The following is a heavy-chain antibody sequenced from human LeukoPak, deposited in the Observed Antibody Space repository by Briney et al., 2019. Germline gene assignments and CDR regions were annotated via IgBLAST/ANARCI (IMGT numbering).Heavy chain of an antibody. D-gene: IGHD3-10*01. CDR1: GGTFSSHP. CDR3: ARTDIDYYGSGTPRSEYFQH. J-gene: IGHJ1*01. Sequence: GASVKVSCKASGGTFSSHPFTWVRQAPGQGLEWMGEITPIFGSANYAQRFQGRVTITADESTSTVYMELSSLRSDDTAVYYCARTDIDYYGSGTPRSEYFQHWGQGTLVTVSS. V-gene: IGHV1-69*13. CDR2: ITPIFGSA.